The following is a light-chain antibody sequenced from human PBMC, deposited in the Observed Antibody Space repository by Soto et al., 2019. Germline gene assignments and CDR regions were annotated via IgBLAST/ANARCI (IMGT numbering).Light chain of an antibody. J-gene: IGKJ2*01. V-gene: IGKV1-39*01. CDR1: QSISSY. CDR2: AAS. Sequence: DIQMTQSPSSLSASVGDRVTITCRASQSISSYLNWYQQKPGKAPKLLIYAASSLPSGVPSRFSGRGSGTDFTLTISSLQPEDFATYYCQQSYSTPPTFGQGTKLEIK. CDR3: QQSYSTPPT.